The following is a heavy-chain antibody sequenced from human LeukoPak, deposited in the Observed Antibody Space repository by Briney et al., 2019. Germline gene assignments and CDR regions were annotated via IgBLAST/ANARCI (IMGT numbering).Heavy chain of an antibody. D-gene: IGHD5-18*01. CDR2: IIPIFGTA. CDR3: ARVHTAMAGDFDY. V-gene: IGHV1-69*06. CDR1: GGTFSSYA. Sequence: PVKVSCKASGGTFSSYAISWVRQAPGQGLEWMGGIIPIFGTANYAQKFQGRVTITADKSTSTAYMELSSLRSEDTAVYYCARVHTAMAGDFDYWGQGTLVTVSS. J-gene: IGHJ4*02.